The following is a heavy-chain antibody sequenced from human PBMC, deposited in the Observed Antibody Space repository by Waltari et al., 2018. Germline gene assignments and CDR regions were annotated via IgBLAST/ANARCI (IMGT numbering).Heavy chain of an antibody. J-gene: IGHJ5*02. CDR3: VRGLLWFRDLNRWFDP. Sequence: QVQLQQWGAGLLKPSETLSLTCAVYGGSFSGYYWSWIRQPPGKGLEWIGEINHRGSTNYNPSLKSRVTISVDTSKNQFSLKLSSVTAADTAVYYCVRGLLWFRDLNRWFDPWGQGTLVTVSS. V-gene: IGHV4-34*01. CDR1: GGSFSGYY. CDR2: INHRGST. D-gene: IGHD3-10*01.